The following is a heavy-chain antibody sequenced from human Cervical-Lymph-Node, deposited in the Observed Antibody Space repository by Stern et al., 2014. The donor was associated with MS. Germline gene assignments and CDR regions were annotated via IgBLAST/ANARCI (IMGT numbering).Heavy chain of an antibody. CDR3: ARGGGLVGYFDY. CDR1: GDTFSSYA. Sequence: VQLVESGAEVKKPGSSVKVSCKASGDTFSSYAINWVRQVPGQGLEWMGRITRVFGTTNYAQKFQGRITVTADKSTTTAYMELMTLRSEDTAVYYCARGGGLVGYFDYWGQGTLVSVSS. D-gene: IGHD1-26*01. J-gene: IGHJ4*02. CDR2: ITRVFGTT. V-gene: IGHV1-69*06.